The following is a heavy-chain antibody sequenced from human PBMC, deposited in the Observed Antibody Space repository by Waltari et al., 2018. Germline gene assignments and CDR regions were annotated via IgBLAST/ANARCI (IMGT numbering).Heavy chain of an antibody. V-gene: IGHV3-23*01. CDR1: GFTFSSYA. Sequence: EVQLLESGGGLVQPGGSLRLSCAASGFTFSSYAMSWVRQAPGKGLEWVSAISGSGGSTCYADSVKGRFTISRDNSKSTLYLQMNSLRAEDTAVYYCAKDLWFGELSMFFYWGQGTLVTVSS. CDR3: AKDLWFGELSMFFY. CDR2: ISGSGGST. J-gene: IGHJ4*02. D-gene: IGHD3-10*01.